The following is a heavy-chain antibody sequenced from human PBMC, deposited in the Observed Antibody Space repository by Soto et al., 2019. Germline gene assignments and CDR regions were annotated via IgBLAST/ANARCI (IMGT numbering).Heavy chain of an antibody. CDR1: GGSISTYY. CDR3: ARDTMEGSSQSTYYLYGLDV. J-gene: IGHJ6*02. Sequence: SETLALTCTVSGGSISTYYWNWIRQPAGKGLEWIGRIYSSGSTKYSPSLRGRITMSVDTSKNQFSLKMSSVTAADTAVYYCARDTMEGSSQSTYYLYGLDVWGQGTTVPVSS. CDR2: IYSSGST. V-gene: IGHV4-4*07. D-gene: IGHD6-6*01.